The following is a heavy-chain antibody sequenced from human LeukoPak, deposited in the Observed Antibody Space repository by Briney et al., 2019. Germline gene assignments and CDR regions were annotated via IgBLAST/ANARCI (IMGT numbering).Heavy chain of an antibody. CDR1: GYTFTSYY. V-gene: IGHV1-46*01. J-gene: IGHJ4*02. CDR2: INPSGGST. D-gene: IGHD1-26*01. Sequence: GAAVKVSCKASGYTFTSYYMHWVRQAPGQGLEWMGIINPSGGSTSYAQKFQGRVTMTRDMSTSTDYMELSSLRSDDTAVYYCARDVVGAYGTKALDDWGQGTLVTVSA. CDR3: ARDVVGAYGTKALDD.